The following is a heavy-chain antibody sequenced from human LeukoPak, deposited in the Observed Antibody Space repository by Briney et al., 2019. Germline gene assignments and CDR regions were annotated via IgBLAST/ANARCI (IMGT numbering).Heavy chain of an antibody. CDR2: INPSGGST. J-gene: IGHJ4*02. CDR3: ARGSANYDY. CDR1: GYTFTSYY. V-gene: IGHV1-46*01. Sequence: ASVKVSCKASGYTFTSYYMHWVRQAPGQGLEWMGIINPSGGSTNYAQKFQGRVTITADESTSTAYMELSSLRSEDTAVYYCARGSANYDYWGQGTLVTVSS. D-gene: IGHD5-24*01.